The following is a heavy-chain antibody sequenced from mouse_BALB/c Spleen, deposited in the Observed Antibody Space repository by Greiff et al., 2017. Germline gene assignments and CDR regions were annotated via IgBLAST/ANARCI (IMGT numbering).Heavy chain of an antibody. CDR2: SRNKANDYTT. CDR1: GFTFSDFY. J-gene: IGHJ4*01. V-gene: IGHV7-1*02. D-gene: IGHD2-14*01. Sequence: EVNLVESGGGLVQPGGSLRLSCATSGFTFSDFYMEWVRQPPGKRLEWIAASRNKANDYTTEYSASVKGRFIVSRDTSQSILYLQMNALRAEDTAIYYCARDGYDVKYYAMDYWGQGTSVTVSS. CDR3: ARDGYDVKYYAMDY.